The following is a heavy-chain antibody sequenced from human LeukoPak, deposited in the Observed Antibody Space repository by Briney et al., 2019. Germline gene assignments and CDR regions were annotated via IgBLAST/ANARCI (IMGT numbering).Heavy chain of an antibody. CDR1: GYTFTGYY. CDR2: INPNSGGT. D-gene: IGHD3-22*01. J-gene: IGHJ3*02. Sequence: ASVKVSCKASGYTFTGYYMHWVRQAPGQGLEWMGWINPNSGGTNYAQKFQGRVTMTRDTSISTAYMELSRLRSDDTAVYYCARVFDYYDSSGNDASDIWGQGTMVTVSS. V-gene: IGHV1-2*02. CDR3: ARVFDYYDSSGNDASDI.